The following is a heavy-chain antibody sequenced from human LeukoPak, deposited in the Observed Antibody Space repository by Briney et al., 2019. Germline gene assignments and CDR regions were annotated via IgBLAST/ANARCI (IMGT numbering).Heavy chain of an antibody. D-gene: IGHD4-17*01. J-gene: IGHJ3*02. CDR3: ARPNYGDYGGANAFDI. CDR1: GYSFTSYW. CDR2: IYPGDSDA. Sequence: GESLKISCKGSGYSFTSYWIGWVRPMPGKGLEWMGIIYPGDSDARYSPSFQGQVTISADKSISTAYLQWSSLKASDIAMYYCARPNYGDYGGANAFDIWGQGTMVTVSS. V-gene: IGHV5-51*01.